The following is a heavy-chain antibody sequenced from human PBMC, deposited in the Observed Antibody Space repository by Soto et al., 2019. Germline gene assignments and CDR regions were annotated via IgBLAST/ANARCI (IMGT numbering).Heavy chain of an antibody. D-gene: IGHD6-19*01. CDR3: ARDLHSSGWLDFRWFDP. Sequence: PGGSLRLSCAASGFTFSSYWMSWVRQAPGKGLEWVANIKQDGSEKYYVDSVKGRFTISRDNAKNSLYLQMNSLRAEDTAVYYCARDLHSSGWLDFRWFDPWGQGTLVTVSS. J-gene: IGHJ5*02. CDR2: IKQDGSEK. CDR1: GFTFSSYW. V-gene: IGHV3-7*01.